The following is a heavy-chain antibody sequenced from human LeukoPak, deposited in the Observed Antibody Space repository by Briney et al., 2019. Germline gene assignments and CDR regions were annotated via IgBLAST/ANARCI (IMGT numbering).Heavy chain of an antibody. J-gene: IGHJ4*02. Sequence: GASVKVSCKASGYTFTGYYMHWVRQAPGQGLEWMGWINPNSGGTNYAQKFQGRVTITADKSTSTAYMELSSLRSEDTAVYYCASGMVGATYFDYWGQGTLVTVSS. CDR1: GYTFTGYY. D-gene: IGHD4/OR15-4a*01. CDR2: INPNSGGT. V-gene: IGHV1-2*02. CDR3: ASGMVGATYFDY.